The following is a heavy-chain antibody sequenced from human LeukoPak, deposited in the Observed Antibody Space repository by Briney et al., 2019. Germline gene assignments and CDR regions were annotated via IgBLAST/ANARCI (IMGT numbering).Heavy chain of an antibody. J-gene: IGHJ6*03. CDR1: GGSFSGYY. V-gene: IGHV4-34*01. Sequence: SETLSLTCAVYGGSFSGYYWSWIRQPPGKGLEWIGEINHSGSTNYNPSLKSRVTISVDTSKNQFSLKLSSVTAADTAVYYCARGRDTMVRGVIFLYYMDVWGKGTTVTISS. CDR3: ARGRDTMVRGVIFLYYMDV. CDR2: INHSGST. D-gene: IGHD3-10*01.